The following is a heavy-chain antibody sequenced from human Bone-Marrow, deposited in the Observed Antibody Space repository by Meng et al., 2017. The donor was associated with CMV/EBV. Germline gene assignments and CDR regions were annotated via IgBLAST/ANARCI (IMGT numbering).Heavy chain of an antibody. CDR3: AEAGYYYDSSGYDYYYYGMDV. D-gene: IGHD3-22*01. CDR1: GYTFTGYY. J-gene: IGHJ6*02. V-gene: IGHV1-69*05. Sequence: SVKVSCKASGYTFTGYYMHWVRQAPGQGLEWMGGIIPIFGTANYAQKFQGRVTITTDESTSTAYMELSSLRSEDTAAYYCAEAGYYYDSSGYDYYYYGMDVWGQGTTVTVSS. CDR2: IIPIFGTA.